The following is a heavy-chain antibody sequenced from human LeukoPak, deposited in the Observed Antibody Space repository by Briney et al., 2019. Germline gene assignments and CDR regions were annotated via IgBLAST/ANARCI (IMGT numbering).Heavy chain of an antibody. CDR2: IIPIFGTA. CDR3: AREAITESGYKGYFQH. Sequence: VASVKVSCKASGGTFSSYAISWVRQAPGQGLEWMGGIIPIFGTANYAQKFQGRVTITADESTSTAYMELSSLRSEDTAVYYCAREAITESGYKGYFQHWGQGTLVTVSS. CDR1: GGTFSSYA. V-gene: IGHV1-69*13. D-gene: IGHD1-14*01. J-gene: IGHJ1*01.